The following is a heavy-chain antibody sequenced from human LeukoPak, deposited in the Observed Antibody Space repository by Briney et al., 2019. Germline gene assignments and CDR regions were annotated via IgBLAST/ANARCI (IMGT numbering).Heavy chain of an antibody. V-gene: IGHV3-9*01. J-gene: IGHJ1*01. CDR3: AKDISGSGSH. CDR2: ISWNSGSI. CDR1: GFTFDDYA. D-gene: IGHD6-19*01. Sequence: SGRSLRLSCAASGFTFDDYAMHWVRQAPGKGLEWVSGISWNSGSIGYADSVKGRFTISRDNAKNSLYLQMNSLRAEDTALYYCAKDISGSGSHWGQGTLVTVSS.